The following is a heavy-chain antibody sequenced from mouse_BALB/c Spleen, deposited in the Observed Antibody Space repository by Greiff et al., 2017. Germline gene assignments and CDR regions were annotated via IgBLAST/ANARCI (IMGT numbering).Heavy chain of an antibody. V-gene: IGHV2-2*02. CDR2: IWSGGST. Sequence: QVQLQQSGPGLVQPLQSLSITCTVSGFSLTSYGVHWVRQSPGKGLEWLGVIWSGGSTDYNAAFISRLSISKDNSKSQVFFKMNSLQANDTAIYYCARSYRYDNYYAMDYWGQGTSVTVSS. D-gene: IGHD2-14*01. CDR3: ARSYRYDNYYAMDY. CDR1: GFSLTSYG. J-gene: IGHJ4*01.